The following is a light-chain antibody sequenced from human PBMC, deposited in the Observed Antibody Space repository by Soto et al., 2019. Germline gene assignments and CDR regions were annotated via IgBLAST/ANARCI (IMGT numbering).Light chain of an antibody. V-gene: IGKV3-20*01. J-gene: IGKJ5*01. CDR1: QSVSNNY. Sequence: EIVFTQSPGTVSLSQGERATLSCRASQSVSNNYLAWYQQKPGQAPRLLIYGASNRATGIPDRFSGSGSGTDFTLTISRLEPEDFAVYYCQQYGSSPITFGQGTRLEIK. CDR2: GAS. CDR3: QQYGSSPIT.